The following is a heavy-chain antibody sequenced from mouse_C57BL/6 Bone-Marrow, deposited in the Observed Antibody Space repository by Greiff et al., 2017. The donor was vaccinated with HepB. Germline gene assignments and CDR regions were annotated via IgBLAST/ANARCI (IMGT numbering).Heavy chain of an antibody. V-gene: IGHV1-81*01. CDR1: GYTFTSYG. Sequence: VQLQQSGAELARPGASVKLSCKASGYTFTSYGISWVKQRTGQGLEWIGEIYPRSGNTYYNEKFKGKATLTADKSSSTAYMELRSLTSEDSAVYFCARKGTYYSNCSPFDYWGQGTTLTVSS. D-gene: IGHD2-5*01. CDR2: IYPRSGNT. J-gene: IGHJ2*01. CDR3: ARKGTYYSNCSPFDY.